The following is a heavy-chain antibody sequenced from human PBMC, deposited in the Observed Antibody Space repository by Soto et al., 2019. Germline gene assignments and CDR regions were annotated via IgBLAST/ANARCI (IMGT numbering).Heavy chain of an antibody. V-gene: IGHV4-30-2*01. Sequence: QLQLQESGSGLVKPSQTLSLTCAVSGGSISSGGYSWSWIRQPPGKGLEWIGYIYHSGSTYYNPSLKRRVTISVDRSKNQFSLKLSSVTAADTAVYYCARAMITFGGVIVPWFDPWGQGTLVTVSS. D-gene: IGHD3-16*02. CDR2: IYHSGST. CDR1: GGSISSGGYS. CDR3: ARAMITFGGVIVPWFDP. J-gene: IGHJ5*02.